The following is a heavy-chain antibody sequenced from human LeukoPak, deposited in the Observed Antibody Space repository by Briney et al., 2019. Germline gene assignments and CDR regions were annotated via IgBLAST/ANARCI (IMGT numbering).Heavy chain of an antibody. CDR3: ARDGYCSTANCYPTENWFDP. D-gene: IGHD2-2*03. CDR1: GYTFTDYH. J-gene: IGHJ5*02. CDR2: ISAYNGNI. V-gene: IGHV1-18*04. Sequence: ASVKVSCKAFGYTFTDYHMHWVRQAPGQGLEWMGWISAYNGNINYAQKLQGRVTMTTDTSTSTAYMELRSLRSDDTAVYYCARDGYCSTANCYPTENWFDPWGQGTLVTVSS.